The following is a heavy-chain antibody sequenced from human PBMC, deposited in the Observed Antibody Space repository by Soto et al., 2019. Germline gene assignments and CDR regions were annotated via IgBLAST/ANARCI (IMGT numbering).Heavy chain of an antibody. J-gene: IGHJ4*02. D-gene: IGHD1-26*01. CDR1: GFTFSDYP. CDR3: ARDLFRGAPDYLDH. Sequence: QVQLVESGGGVVQPGRSLRLSCAASGFTFSDYPMHWVRQVSGKGLEWMAVISYNGRSILYADSVKGRFTITRDDPSNTLYLHMNSPRPEDTAVYYCARDLFRGAPDYLDHWGQGTPVTVSS. V-gene: IGHV3-30*04. CDR2: ISYNGRSI.